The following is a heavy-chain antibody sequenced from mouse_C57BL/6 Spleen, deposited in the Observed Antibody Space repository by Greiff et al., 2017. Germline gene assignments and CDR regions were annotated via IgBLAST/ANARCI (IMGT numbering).Heavy chain of an antibody. J-gene: IGHJ2*01. CDR3: ARRYYGSSYDYFDY. Sequence: VQLQQSVAELVRPRASVKLSCTASGFNIKNTYLHWVKQRPEQGLEWIGRIDPANGNTKYAPKFQGKATITADTSSNTAYLQLSSLTSEDTAIYDCARRYYGSSYDYFDYWGQGTTLTVSS. V-gene: IGHV14-3*01. CDR1: GFNIKNTY. D-gene: IGHD1-1*01. CDR2: IDPANGNT.